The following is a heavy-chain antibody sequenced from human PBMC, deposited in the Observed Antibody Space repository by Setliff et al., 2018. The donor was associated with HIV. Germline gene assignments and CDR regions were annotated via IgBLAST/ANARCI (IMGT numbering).Heavy chain of an antibody. V-gene: IGHV4-4*07. D-gene: IGHD3-10*01. CDR1: GVRISSYY. Sequence: PSETLSLTCTVSGVRISSYYWSWIRQPAGKGLEWVGRISTSVSTNYNTSLKSLVTMSVDTSKNQFSLKLSSVTAADTAVYYCARVVITMVRGVIRAWFEPGGQGALVTVSS. CDR3: ARVVITMVRGVIRAWFEP. J-gene: IGHJ5*02. CDR2: ISTSVST.